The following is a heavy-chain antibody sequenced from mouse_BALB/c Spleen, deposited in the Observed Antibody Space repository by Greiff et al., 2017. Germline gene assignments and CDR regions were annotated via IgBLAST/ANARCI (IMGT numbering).Heavy chain of an antibody. CDR3: ARGEILRLYYAMDY. CDR1: GYSITSDYA. CDR2: ISYSGST. D-gene: IGHD1-2*01. V-gene: IGHV3-2*02. J-gene: IGHJ4*01. Sequence: DVQLQESGPGLVKPSQSLSLTCTVTGYSITSDYAWNWIRQFPGNKLEWMGYISYSGSTSYNPSLKSRISITRDTSKNQFFLQLNSVTTEDTATYYCARGEILRLYYAMDYWGQGTSVTVSS.